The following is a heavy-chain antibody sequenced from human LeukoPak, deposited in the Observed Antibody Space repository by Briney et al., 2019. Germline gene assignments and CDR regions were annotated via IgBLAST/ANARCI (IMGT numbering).Heavy chain of an antibody. D-gene: IGHD2-15*01. J-gene: IGHJ5*02. Sequence: GASVKVSCKASGYTFTRYYMHWLRQAPGQGLEWMGWINPNSGGTNYAQKFQGRVTMTRDTSISTAYMELSRLRSDDTAVYYCARGGTSSFSYIVVVVAAANWFDPWGQGTLVTVSS. CDR1: GYTFTRYY. CDR3: ARGGTSSFSYIVVVVAAANWFDP. CDR2: INPNSGGT. V-gene: IGHV1-2*02.